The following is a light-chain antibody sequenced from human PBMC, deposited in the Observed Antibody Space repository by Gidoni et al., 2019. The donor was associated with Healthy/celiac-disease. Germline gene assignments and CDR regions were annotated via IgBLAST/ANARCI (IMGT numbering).Light chain of an antibody. Sequence: SYELTQPPSVSVSPGQTANITCSGDKLGDKYACWYQQKPGQSPVLVIYQDSKRPSGIPERFSGSNSGNTATLTISGTQAMDEADYYCQAWDSSAYVFGIGTKVTVL. CDR1: KLGDKY. CDR2: QDS. J-gene: IGLJ1*01. V-gene: IGLV3-1*01. CDR3: QAWDSSAYV.